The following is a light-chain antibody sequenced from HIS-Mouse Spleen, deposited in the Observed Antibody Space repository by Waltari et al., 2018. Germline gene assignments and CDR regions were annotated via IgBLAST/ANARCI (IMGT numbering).Light chain of an antibody. J-gene: IGLJ3*02. CDR1: NIGSKS. CDR3: QVWDSSSDHPV. V-gene: IGLV3-21*02. CDR2: GYS. Sequence: SYVLTQPPSVSVAPGQTARITCGGNNIGSKSVHWYQQKPGQAPVLVGYGYSDRPPGIPERFSGANSGNTATLTISRVEAGDEADYYCQVWDSSSDHPVFGGGTKLTVL.